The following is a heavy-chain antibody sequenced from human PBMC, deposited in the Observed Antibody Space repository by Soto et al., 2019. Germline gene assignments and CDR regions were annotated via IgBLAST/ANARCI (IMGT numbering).Heavy chain of an antibody. V-gene: IGHV4-4*02. D-gene: IGHD3-22*01. CDR3: ARAPHDSSGYYLNWFDP. CDR1: GGSISSSNW. Sequence: QVQLQESGPGLVKPSGTLSLTCAVSGGSISSSNWWSWVRQPPGKGLEWIGEIYHSGSTNYNPSLKSRVTISVDKSKNQSSLKLSSVTAADTAVYYCARAPHDSSGYYLNWFDPWGQGTLVTVSS. CDR2: IYHSGST. J-gene: IGHJ5*02.